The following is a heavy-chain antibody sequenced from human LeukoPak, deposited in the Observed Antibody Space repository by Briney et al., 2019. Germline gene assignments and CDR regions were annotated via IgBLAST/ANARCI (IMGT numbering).Heavy chain of an antibody. J-gene: IGHJ4*02. D-gene: IGHD6-19*01. CDR3: ARGAPTSSGWYPLGY. V-gene: IGHV1-69*13. CDR1: GYTFTSYY. Sequence: SVKVSCKASGYTFTSYYMHWVRQAPGQGLEWMGGIIPIFGTANYAQKFQGRVTITADESTSTAYMELSSLRSEDTAVYYCARGAPTSSGWYPLGYWGQGTLVTVSS. CDR2: IIPIFGTA.